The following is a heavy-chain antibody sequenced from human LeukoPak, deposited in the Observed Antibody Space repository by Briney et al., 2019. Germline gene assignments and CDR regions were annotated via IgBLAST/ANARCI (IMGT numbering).Heavy chain of an antibody. V-gene: IGHV3-23*01. CDR1: GFTFSSYA. J-gene: IGHJ3*02. CDR3: ARGNDIEVVTDAFDI. D-gene: IGHD2-15*01. Sequence: PGGSLRLSCAASGFTFSSYAMSWVRQAPGKGLEWVSAISGSGGSTYYADSVKGRFTISRDNSKNTLYLQMNSLRAEDTAVYYCARGNDIEVVTDAFDIWGQGTMVTVSS. CDR2: ISGSGGST.